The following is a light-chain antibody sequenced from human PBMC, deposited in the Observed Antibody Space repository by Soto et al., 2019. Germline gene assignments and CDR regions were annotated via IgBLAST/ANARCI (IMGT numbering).Light chain of an antibody. CDR1: NTDVGGYNY. V-gene: IGLV2-14*01. CDR2: EVR. CDR3: TSYTPTGALV. J-gene: IGLJ3*02. Sequence: QSALTQPASVSGSPGQSITVSCTGTNTDVGGYNYVSWYQHRPGKAPRLMIYEVRNRLSGVSNRFSGSKFGNTASLTISGLRSEDEADYYCTSYTPTGALVFGSGTKLTVL.